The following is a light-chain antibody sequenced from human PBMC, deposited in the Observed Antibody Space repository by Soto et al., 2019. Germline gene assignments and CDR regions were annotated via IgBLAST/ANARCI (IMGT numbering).Light chain of an antibody. CDR2: GAS. Sequence: EIVLTQSPGTLSLALGERATLSCRASQSVSSSYLAWYQQKPGQAPRLLIYGASSRATGIPDRFSGSGSGTDFTLTISRLEPEDFAVYYCQQYGSSPVTFGQRTKVEIK. CDR1: QSVSSSY. CDR3: QQYGSSPVT. V-gene: IGKV3-20*01. J-gene: IGKJ1*01.